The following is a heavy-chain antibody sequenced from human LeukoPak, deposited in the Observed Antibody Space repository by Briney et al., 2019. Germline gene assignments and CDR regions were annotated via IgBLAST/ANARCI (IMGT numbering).Heavy chain of an antibody. CDR1: GASFSGYY. CDR3: ARHARVATHSNHLDY. V-gene: IGHV4-34*12. J-gene: IGHJ4*02. Sequence: SETLSLTCAVYGASFSGYYWSWIRQSPGKGLEWIGEILHSGATIYNPSLKSRVTMSVDTSKNRFSLRPSSVTAADTAVYYCARHARVATHSNHLDYWGRGALVTVSS. CDR2: ILHSGAT. D-gene: IGHD6-6*01.